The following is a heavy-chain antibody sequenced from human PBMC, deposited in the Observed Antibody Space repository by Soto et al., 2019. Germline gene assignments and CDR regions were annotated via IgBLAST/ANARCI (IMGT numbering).Heavy chain of an antibody. CDR3: VGGQYYFDY. CDR1: GFPFTSYG. D-gene: IGHD3-10*01. V-gene: IGHV3-30*03. Sequence: QVQLVESGGGVVQPGRSLRLSCAASGFPFTSYGMHWVREGRGKGLEWVAVISYDGSNKFYADSVKGRFTISRDNSKNTLYLQMNSLRPEDTALYYCVGGQYYFDYRGQGTLVIVSS. CDR2: ISYDGSNK. J-gene: IGHJ4*02.